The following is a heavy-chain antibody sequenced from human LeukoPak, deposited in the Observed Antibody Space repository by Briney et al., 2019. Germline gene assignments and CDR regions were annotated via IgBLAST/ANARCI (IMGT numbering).Heavy chain of an antibody. CDR2: IYYSGGA. D-gene: IGHD2-21*02. V-gene: IGHV4-59*08. J-gene: IGHJ6*03. CDR1: GGSMSPHY. CDR3: ARGVVVTVRRYYMDV. Sequence: PSETLSLTCNVSGGSMSPHYWGWIRQPPGRGLEWIGYIYYSGGAHYNPSLKSRVTISVDTSKNQFSLKLSSVTAADTAVYYCARGVVVTVRRYYMDVWGKGTTVTISS.